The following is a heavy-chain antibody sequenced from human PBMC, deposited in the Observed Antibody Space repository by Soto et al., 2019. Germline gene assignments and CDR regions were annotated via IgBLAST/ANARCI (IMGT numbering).Heavy chain of an antibody. CDR2: ISSSSSTI. V-gene: IGHV3-48*02. J-gene: IGHJ6*02. CDR1: GFTFSRYS. Sequence: EVQLVESGGGLVQPWGSLRLSCAASGFTFSRYSMNWVRQAPGKGLEWGSYISSSSSTIYYADSVKGRFTISRDNAKNSLYLQMNSLRDEDTAVYYCAREYSSGWYVSYGMDVWGQGTTVTVSS. CDR3: AREYSSGWYVSYGMDV. D-gene: IGHD6-19*01.